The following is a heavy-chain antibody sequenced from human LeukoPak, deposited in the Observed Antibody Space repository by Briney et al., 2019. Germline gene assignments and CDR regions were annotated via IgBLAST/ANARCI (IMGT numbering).Heavy chain of an antibody. Sequence: EGSLRLSCAASGFTFSSYAMSWVRQAPGKGLEWVSAISGSGGSTYYADSVKGRFTISRDNSKNTLYLQMNSLRAEDTAVYYCAKDGVRSNYLDYWGQGTLVTVSS. D-gene: IGHD3-3*01. CDR3: AKDGVRSNYLDY. J-gene: IGHJ4*02. V-gene: IGHV3-23*01. CDR2: ISGSGGST. CDR1: GFTFSSYA.